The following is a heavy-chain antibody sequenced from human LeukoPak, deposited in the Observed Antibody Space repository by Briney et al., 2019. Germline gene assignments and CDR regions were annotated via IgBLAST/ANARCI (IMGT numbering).Heavy chain of an antibody. Sequence: GASVKVSCKASGGTFSSYAISWVRPAPGQGLEWMGGIIPIFGTANYAQKFQGRVTITADESTSTAYMELSSLRSEDTAVYYCARYCSSTSCYEGYYYYGMDVWGQGTTVTVSS. D-gene: IGHD2-2*01. CDR2: IIPIFGTA. J-gene: IGHJ6*02. CDR3: ARYCSSTSCYEGYYYYGMDV. CDR1: GGTFSSYA. V-gene: IGHV1-69*01.